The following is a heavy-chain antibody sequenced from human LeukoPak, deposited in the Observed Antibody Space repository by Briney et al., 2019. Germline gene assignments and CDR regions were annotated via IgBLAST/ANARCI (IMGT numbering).Heavy chain of an antibody. CDR2: INPSGGST. D-gene: IGHD2-21*02. Sequence: ASVKVSCKASGYTFTSYYMHWVRQAPGQGLEWMGIINPSGGSTSYAQKFQGRVTMTRDTSTSTVYMELSSLRSEDTAVYYCARVGPVGVDCGGDCYSSPFGYWGQGTLVTVSS. CDR1: GYTFTSYY. V-gene: IGHV1-46*01. CDR3: ARVGPVGVDCGGDCYSSPFGY. J-gene: IGHJ4*02.